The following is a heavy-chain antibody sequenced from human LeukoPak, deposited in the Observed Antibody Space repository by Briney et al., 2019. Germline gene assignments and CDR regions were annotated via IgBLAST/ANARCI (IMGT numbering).Heavy chain of an antibody. V-gene: IGHV3-30*02. J-gene: IGHJ4*02. CDR1: GFTFNNYG. CDR3: ARVEEMATDY. CDR2: IRYDGSFK. Sequence: PGGSLRLSCGASGFTFNNYGMLWVRQAPGKGLEWVAFIRYDGSFKYYADSVKGRFTISRDNAKNSLYLQMNSLRAEDTAVYYCARVEEMATDYWGQGTLVTVSS. D-gene: IGHD5-24*01.